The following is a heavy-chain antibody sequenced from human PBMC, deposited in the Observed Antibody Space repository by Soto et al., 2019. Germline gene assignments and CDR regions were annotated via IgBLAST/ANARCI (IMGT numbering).Heavy chain of an antibody. CDR1: GFTFSSSA. D-gene: IGHD3-16*01. Sequence: QVQLVESGGGVVQSGRSLTLSCAASGFTFSSSAMDWVRQAPGKGLEWVAFISHDGNNHNNADSVKGRFTVSRDNSKNTFYLQMSSLRADDTAIYYCAREEATYDYVPGGALDIRGQGTMVTVSS. J-gene: IGHJ3*02. V-gene: IGHV3-30-3*01. CDR3: AREEATYDYVPGGALDI. CDR2: ISHDGNNH.